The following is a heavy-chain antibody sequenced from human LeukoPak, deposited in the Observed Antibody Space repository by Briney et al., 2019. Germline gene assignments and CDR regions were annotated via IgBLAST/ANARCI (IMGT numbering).Heavy chain of an antibody. CDR3: ARYGYGDPLFDH. D-gene: IGHD5-12*01. CDR1: GGSINSSSYY. Sequence: SETLSLTCTVSGGSINSSSYYWGWIRQPPGKGLEWIGSIYYRGDTYYDPSLKSRVNISEDTSKNQFSLKLRYVTAADTAVYYCARYGYGDPLFDHWGQGTLVTVSS. J-gene: IGHJ4*02. CDR2: IYYRGDT. V-gene: IGHV4-39*01.